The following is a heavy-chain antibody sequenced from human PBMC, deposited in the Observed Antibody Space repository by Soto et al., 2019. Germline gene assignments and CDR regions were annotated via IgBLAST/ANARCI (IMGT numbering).Heavy chain of an antibody. CDR3: ARVNSGRNWFDP. V-gene: IGHV4-61*01. CDR2: TYFSGST. J-gene: IGHJ5*02. D-gene: IGHD6-19*01. Sequence: SWTLSITCAVSVDAVSSARFYWIGIRQAPGKGLEWIGFTYFSGSTNYNPSLKSRVTMSLDTSKNQFSRKLRSVTPADTAVYSCARVNSGRNWFDPWGQGTLVTVSS. CDR1: VDAVSSARFY.